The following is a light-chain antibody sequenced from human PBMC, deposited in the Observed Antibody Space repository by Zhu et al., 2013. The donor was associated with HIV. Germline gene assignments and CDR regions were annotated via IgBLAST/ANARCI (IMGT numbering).Light chain of an antibody. CDR2: GAS. CDR3: QQYNDWPIT. CDR1: QSVGRN. V-gene: IGKV3-15*01. Sequence: QSPATLSLSVGDTATLSCRASQSVGRNLAWYHQKPGQAPRLLISGASTRATNLPARFSGSGSGRDFTLTIRSLQSEDFGIYYCQQYNDWPITFGG. J-gene: IGKJ4*01.